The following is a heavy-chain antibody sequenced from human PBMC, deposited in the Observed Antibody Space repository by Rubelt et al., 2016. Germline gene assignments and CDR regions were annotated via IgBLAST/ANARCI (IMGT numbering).Heavy chain of an antibody. CDR3: ASNTGYSSSFDI. D-gene: IGHD6-13*01. CDR1: GFTFSSYG. V-gene: IGHV3-33*01. CDR2: IWYDGSNK. Sequence: QVQLVESGGGVVQPGRSLRLSCAASGFTFSSYGMHWVRQAPGKGLEWVAVIWYDGSNKYYADSVKGRFTISRDNSKNTLYLQMNSLRAEDTAVYYCASNTGYSSSFDIWGQGTMVTVSS. J-gene: IGHJ3*02.